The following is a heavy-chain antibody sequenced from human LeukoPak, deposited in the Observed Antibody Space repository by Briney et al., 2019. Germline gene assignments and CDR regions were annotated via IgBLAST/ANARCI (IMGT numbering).Heavy chain of an antibody. D-gene: IGHD5-18*01. Sequence: PGGSLRLSCAASGFTFSSYAMNWVRQAPGKGLEWVSSLSDGGHSSFYADSVKGRFTIYRDDSQNILYLQMNNLSGDDTALYYCAFSPLGFNYGYAYWGQGTLVTVFS. CDR1: GFTFSSYA. J-gene: IGHJ4*02. CDR2: LSDGGHSS. V-gene: IGHV3-23*01. CDR3: AFSPLGFNYGYAY.